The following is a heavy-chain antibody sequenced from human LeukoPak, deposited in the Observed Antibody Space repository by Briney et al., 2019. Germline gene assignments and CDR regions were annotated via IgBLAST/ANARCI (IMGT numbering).Heavy chain of an antibody. CDR2: ISHSGST. Sequence: SSETLSLTCTVSGGSISSYYWSWIRQPPGKGLEWIGYISHSGSTNYNPSLKSRVTISVDTSKKQFSLGVNSVTAADTAVYYCARLATAGYLNYWGQGTLVAVSS. CDR3: ARLATAGYLNY. D-gene: IGHD6-19*01. J-gene: IGHJ4*02. V-gene: IGHV4-59*08. CDR1: GGSISSYY.